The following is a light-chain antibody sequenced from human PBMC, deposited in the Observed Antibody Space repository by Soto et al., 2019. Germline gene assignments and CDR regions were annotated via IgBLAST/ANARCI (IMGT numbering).Light chain of an antibody. CDR3: QKYSSVIT. CDR2: AAS. J-gene: IGKJ5*01. Sequence: DIQMTQSPSSLSASVGDRVTITCRASQGISTFLDWYQQKPGKVPKLLISAASTLQSGVPSRCSGSGSGTDFTLTSTSLQPEDVATYYCQKYSSVITFGQGTRLEIK. V-gene: IGKV1-27*01. CDR1: QGISTF.